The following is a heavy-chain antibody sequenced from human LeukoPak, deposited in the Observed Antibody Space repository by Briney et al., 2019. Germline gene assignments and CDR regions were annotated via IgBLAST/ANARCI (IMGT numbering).Heavy chain of an antibody. D-gene: IGHD3-3*01. CDR1: GFTFNTYG. Sequence: LSGGSLRLSCAASGFTFNTYGMHWVRQAPGQGLEWVAAIWFDGSVKHYSDAVKGRFTISRDTSLNTLYLQMNSLRVEDTAIYYCAKDTGVQFLEPAFWGQGTLVTVSS. CDR2: IWFDGSVK. V-gene: IGHV3-33*06. CDR3: AKDTGVQFLEPAF. J-gene: IGHJ4*02.